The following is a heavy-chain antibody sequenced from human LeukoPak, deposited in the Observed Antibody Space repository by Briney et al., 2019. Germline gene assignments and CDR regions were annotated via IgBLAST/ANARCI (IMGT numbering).Heavy chain of an antibody. CDR3: ARAPYYYGSGSYSDLGFDY. Sequence: SETLSLTCTVSGGSISSGSYYWSWIRQPAGKGLEWIGSIYYSGSTYYNPSLKSRVTISVDTSKNQFSLKLSSVTAADTAVYYCARAPYYYGSGSYSDLGFDYWGQGTLVTVSS. CDR1: GGSISSGSYY. V-gene: IGHV4-39*07. CDR2: IYYSGST. D-gene: IGHD3-10*01. J-gene: IGHJ4*02.